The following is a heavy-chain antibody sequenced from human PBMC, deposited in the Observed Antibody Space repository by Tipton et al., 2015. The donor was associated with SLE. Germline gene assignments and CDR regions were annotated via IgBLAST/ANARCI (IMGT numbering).Heavy chain of an antibody. V-gene: IGHV4-39*07. CDR3: TRASWTWNSGYMDV. Sequence: LSLTCTVFGGSISNRAYYWGWIRQPPGRGLEWIGSIYYTGVTRYNPSLASRLTMSIVTSESQFSLRLTSVTAADAAVYYCTRASWTWNSGYMDVWGKGTTVSVSS. CDR1: GGSISNRAYY. D-gene: IGHD1-7*01. CDR2: IYYTGVT. J-gene: IGHJ6*03.